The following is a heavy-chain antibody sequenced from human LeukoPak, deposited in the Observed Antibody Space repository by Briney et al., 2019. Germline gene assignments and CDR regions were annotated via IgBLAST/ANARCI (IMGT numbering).Heavy chain of an antibody. CDR3: VRPQDGYNGFDC. V-gene: IGHV3-74*01. CDR2: INSDGSTR. CDR1: GFTFTTSW. J-gene: IGHJ4*02. Sequence: GGSLRLTCAASGFTFTTSWMHWVRQAPGKGLVWVSRINSDGSTRNCADSVKGRFTISRDNAKNALYLQMDSLRAEDAAVYYCVRPQDGYNGFDCWGQGTLVTVSS. D-gene: IGHD5-24*01.